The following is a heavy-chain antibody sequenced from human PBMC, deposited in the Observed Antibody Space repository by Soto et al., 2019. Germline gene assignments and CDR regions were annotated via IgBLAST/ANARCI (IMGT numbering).Heavy chain of an antibody. CDR3: AKIICTTNCYDY. Sequence: GGSLRLSCTASGFTFSSYAMSWVRQAPGKGLEWVSSINGGGGTTNYADSVKGRFTISRDNSKNTMYLQMNSLRAEDTALYFCAKIICTTNCYDYWGQGTLVTVSS. V-gene: IGHV3-23*01. D-gene: IGHD2-2*01. J-gene: IGHJ4*02. CDR2: INGGGGTT. CDR1: GFTFSSYA.